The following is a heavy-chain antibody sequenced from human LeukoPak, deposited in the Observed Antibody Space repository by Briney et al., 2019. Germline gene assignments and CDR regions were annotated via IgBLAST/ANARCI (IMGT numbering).Heavy chain of an antibody. V-gene: IGHV3-20*04. D-gene: IGHD6-13*01. CDR3: AKIAAAGTVDY. CDR2: INWNGGST. J-gene: IGHJ4*02. CDR1: GFTFDDYG. Sequence: PGGSLRLSCAASGFTFDDYGMSWVRQAPGKGLEWVSGINWNGGSTGYADSVKGRFTISRDNSKNTLYLQMNSLRAEDTAVYYCAKIAAAGTVDYWGQGTLVTVSS.